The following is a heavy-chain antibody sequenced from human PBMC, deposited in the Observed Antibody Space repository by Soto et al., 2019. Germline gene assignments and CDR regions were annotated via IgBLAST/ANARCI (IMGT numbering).Heavy chain of an antibody. CDR1: GFTLSSHA. CDR2: VNGGGGRT. D-gene: IGHD1-20*01. CDR3: AKAISRPDVYYFDY. Sequence: SLRLSCTASGFTLSSHAMSWVRQAPGKGLEWVSGVNGGGGRTLYADSVRGRFTISRDPSNNTLYLQMNSLRAEDTAVYYCAKAISRPDVYYFDYWGQGTLVTVSS. J-gene: IGHJ4*02. V-gene: IGHV3-23*01.